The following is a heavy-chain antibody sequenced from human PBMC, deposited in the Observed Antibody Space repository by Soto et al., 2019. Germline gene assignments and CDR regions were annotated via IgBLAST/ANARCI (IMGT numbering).Heavy chain of an antibody. CDR3: ARDFCLWGSYICGMDV. D-gene: IGHD3-16*01. CDR2: ISAYNGNT. Sequence: QVQLVQSGAEVKKPGASVKVSCKASGYTFTSYGISWVRQAPGQGLEWMGWISAYNGNTNYAQKLQGRVTMTTDTSTSKAYMELRSLRSDATAVYYCARDFCLWGSYICGMDVWGQGTTVTVSS. CDR1: GYTFTSYG. V-gene: IGHV1-18*01. J-gene: IGHJ6*02.